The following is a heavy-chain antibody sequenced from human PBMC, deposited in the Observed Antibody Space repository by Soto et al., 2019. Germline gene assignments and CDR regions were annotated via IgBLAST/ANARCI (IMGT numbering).Heavy chain of an antibody. CDR3: ARDRVVVTAIRDYYYGMDV. V-gene: IGHV4-31*03. Sequence: SETLSLTCTVSGGSISSGGYYWSWIRQHPGKGLEWIGYIYYSGSTYYNPSLKSRVTISVDTSKNQFSLKLSSVTAADTAVYYCARDRVVVTAIRDYYYGMDVRGQGTTVTVSS. J-gene: IGHJ6*02. CDR1: GGSISSGGYY. D-gene: IGHD2-21*02. CDR2: IYYSGST.